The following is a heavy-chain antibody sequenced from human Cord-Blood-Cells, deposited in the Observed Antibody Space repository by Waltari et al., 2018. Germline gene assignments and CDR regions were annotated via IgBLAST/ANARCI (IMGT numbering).Heavy chain of an antibody. CDR2: INHSGST. Sequence: QVQLQQWGAGLLKPSETLSLSCAVYGGSFGGYYWGWVRQHPGKGLEWNAEINHSGSTNINPSLKGRVTISVDTSKNQFSLKLSSVTAADTAVYYCARIGYGSSTSCYDAVDIWGQGTMVTVSS. V-gene: IGHV4-34*01. D-gene: IGHD2-2*01. J-gene: IGHJ3*02. CDR1: GGSFGGYY. CDR3: ARIGYGSSTSCYDAVDI.